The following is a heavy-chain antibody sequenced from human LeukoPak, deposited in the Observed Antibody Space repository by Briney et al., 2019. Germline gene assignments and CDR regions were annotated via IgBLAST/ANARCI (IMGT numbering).Heavy chain of an antibody. J-gene: IGHJ4*02. CDR2: INHSGST. D-gene: IGHD5-18*01. CDR3: ARGLRGYSYGSTRSDY. CDR1: GGSFSGYY. Sequence: LETLSLTCAVYGGSFSGYYWSWIRQPPGKGLEWIGEINHSGSTNYNPSLKSRVTISVDTSKNQFSLKLSSVTAADTAVYYCARGLRGYSYGSTRSDYWGQGTLVTVSS. V-gene: IGHV4-34*01.